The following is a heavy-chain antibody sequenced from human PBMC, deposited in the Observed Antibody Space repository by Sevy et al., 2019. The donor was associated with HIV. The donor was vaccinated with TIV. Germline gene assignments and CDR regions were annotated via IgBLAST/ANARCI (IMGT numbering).Heavy chain of an antibody. J-gene: IGHJ4*02. V-gene: IGHV3-30*18. D-gene: IGHD6-6*01. CDR2: ISYDGSNK. CDR1: GFTFSSYG. Sequence: RGSLRLSCAASGFTFSSYGMHWVRQAPGKGLEWVAVISYDGSNKYYADSVKGRFTISRDNSKNTLYLQMNSLRAEDTAVYYCAKSGRGVAARPTPFDYWGQGTLVTVSS. CDR3: AKSGRGVAARPTPFDY.